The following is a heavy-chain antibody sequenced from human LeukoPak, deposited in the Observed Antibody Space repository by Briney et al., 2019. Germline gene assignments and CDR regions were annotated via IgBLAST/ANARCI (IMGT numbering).Heavy chain of an antibody. CDR3: ARGEDY. CDR1: GFRFSDYW. V-gene: IGHV3-7*02. D-gene: IGHD3-10*01. Sequence: PGRSLRLTCAASGFRFSDYWMTWVRQAPGKGLEWVANIKRDGSEKFYVDSVKGRFTISRDNAKNSLYLQMNSLRAEDTAVYYCARGEDYWGQGTLVTVSS. CDR2: IKRDGSEK. J-gene: IGHJ4*02.